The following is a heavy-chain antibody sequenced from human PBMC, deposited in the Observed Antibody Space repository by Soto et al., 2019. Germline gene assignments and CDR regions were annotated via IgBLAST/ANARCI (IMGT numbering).Heavy chain of an antibody. Sequence: EVQLVESGGGLVQPDGSLRLSCAASGFTFSDYYMDWVRQAPGKGLEWVGRVRNKVNSYTTEYAASVKGRFTVSRDDSRNSLYLQMNSLKTGDTAMYSCSRAGILTTPYYTDYWGLGTLVTVSS. CDR2: VRNKVNSYTT. D-gene: IGHD2-21*01. V-gene: IGHV3-72*01. J-gene: IGHJ4*02. CDR3: SRAGILTTPYYTDY. CDR1: GFTFSDYY.